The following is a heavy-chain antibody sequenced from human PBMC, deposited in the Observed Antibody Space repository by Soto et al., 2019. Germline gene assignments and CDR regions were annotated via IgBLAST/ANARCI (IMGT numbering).Heavy chain of an antibody. CDR3: ARVERVTATTVVDAFDI. D-gene: IGHD2-21*02. CDR1: GGFVSSGSYY. CDR2: MSHSGGT. J-gene: IGHJ3*02. Sequence: QVQLQQWGAGLLKPSETLSLTCAVYGGFVSSGSYYWSWIRQHPGKGLEWIGEMSHSGGTHFNTSLKSRVTISVDTSKNQFSLKMSSVTAADTALYYCARVERVTATTVVDAFDIWGPGTMVTVSS. V-gene: IGHV4-34*01.